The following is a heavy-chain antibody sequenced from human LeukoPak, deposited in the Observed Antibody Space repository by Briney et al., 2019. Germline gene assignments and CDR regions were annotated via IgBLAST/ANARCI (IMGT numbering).Heavy chain of an antibody. J-gene: IGHJ4*02. CDR2: INYSGST. CDR1: GGSFSGYY. V-gene: IGHV4-34*01. D-gene: IGHD3-16*01. Sequence: PSETLSLACAVYGGSFSGYYWSWIRQPPGKGLEWIGEINYSGSTNYNPSLKSRVTISVDTSKNQFSLKLSSVSAADTAVYYCARGRGGIRYYFDYWGQGTLVTVSS. CDR3: ARGRGGIRYYFDY.